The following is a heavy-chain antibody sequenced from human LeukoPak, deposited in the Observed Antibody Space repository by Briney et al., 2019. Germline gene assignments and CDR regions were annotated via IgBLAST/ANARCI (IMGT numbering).Heavy chain of an antibody. D-gene: IGHD5-24*01. CDR1: GFTFSSYA. CDR3: VRDRRDGKNLAYHFDF. V-gene: IGHV3-30-3*01. J-gene: IGHJ4*02. CDR2: MSYDGTSE. Sequence: GGSLRLSCAASGFTFSSYAMHWVRQAPGKGLEWVAVMSYDGTSEYYADSVGGRFTISRDHSQNMLHLQMNSLRDEDTALYYCVRDRRDGKNLAYHFDFWGQGTLVTVSS.